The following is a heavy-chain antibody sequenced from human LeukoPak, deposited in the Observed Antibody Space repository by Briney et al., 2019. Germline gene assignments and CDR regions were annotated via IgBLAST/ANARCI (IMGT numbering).Heavy chain of an antibody. CDR1: GFTFSSYS. CDR3: ASDHRRLAGIAAADSTPS. J-gene: IGHJ4*02. V-gene: IGHV3-21*01. Sequence: PGGSLRLSCAASGFTFSSYSMNWVRQAPGKGLEWVSSISSSSSYIYYADSVKGRFTISRDNAKNSLYLQMNSLRAEDTAVYYCASDHRRLAGIAAADSTPSWGQGTLVTVSS. CDR2: ISSSSSYI. D-gene: IGHD6-13*01.